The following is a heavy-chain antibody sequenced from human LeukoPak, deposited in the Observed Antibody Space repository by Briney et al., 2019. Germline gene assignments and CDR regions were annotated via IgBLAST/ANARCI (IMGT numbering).Heavy chain of an antibody. Sequence: ASVKVSCKASGYTFTGYYIHWVRQAPGQGLEWMAWTNPNSGATNYAQKFQGRVTMTRDTSISTAYMELSRLTSDDTAVYFCARGRFGEWDNWFDPWGQGTLVTVSS. J-gene: IGHJ5*02. CDR1: GYTFTGYY. D-gene: IGHD3-10*01. CDR2: TNPNSGAT. V-gene: IGHV1-2*02. CDR3: ARGRFGEWDNWFDP.